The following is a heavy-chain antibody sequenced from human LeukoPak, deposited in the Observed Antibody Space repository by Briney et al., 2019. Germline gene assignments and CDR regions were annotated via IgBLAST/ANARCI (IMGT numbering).Heavy chain of an antibody. CDR2: INPNSGGT. CDR3: ARDTINDYGDYEHAFDI. D-gene: IGHD4-17*01. CDR1: GYTFTGYY. Sequence: ASVKVSCKASGYTFTGYYMHWVRQAPGQGLDWMGWINPNSGGTNYAQKFQGRVTMTRHTSISTAYMELSRLRSDDTAVYYCARDTINDYGDYEHAFDIWGQGTMVTVSS. J-gene: IGHJ3*02. V-gene: IGHV1-2*02.